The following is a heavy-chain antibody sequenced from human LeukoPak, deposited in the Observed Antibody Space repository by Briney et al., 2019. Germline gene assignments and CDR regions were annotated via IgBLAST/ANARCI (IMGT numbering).Heavy chain of an antibody. CDR3: ARSSYFYGSSGYFPFNY. CDR2: MFNSGTT. Sequence: SETLSLTCTVSGGSISSGGYYWSWIRQHPGKGLEWVWYMFNSGTTYYNPSLKSRVTISVDTSKNQFSLKLSSVTAADTAVYYCARSSYFYGSSGYFPFNYWGQGTLVTVSS. J-gene: IGHJ4*02. CDR1: GGSISSGGYY. V-gene: IGHV4-31*03. D-gene: IGHD3-22*01.